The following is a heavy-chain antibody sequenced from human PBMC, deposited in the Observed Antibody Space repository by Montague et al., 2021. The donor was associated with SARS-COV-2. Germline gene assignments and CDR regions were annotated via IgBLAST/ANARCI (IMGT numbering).Heavy chain of an antibody. V-gene: IGHV4-39*01. CDR3: ARQPHTTMILVVINQWRRYFDH. CDR1: GGSISSSSYY. J-gene: IGHJ1*01. D-gene: IGHD3-22*01. Sequence: SETLSLTCTVSGGSISSSSYYWGWIRQPPGKGLEWIGSIYYSGSTYYNPSLKSRVTISVDTSKNQFSLKLSSVTAADTAVYYCARQPHTTMILVVINQWRRYFDHWGQGTLVTVSS. CDR2: IYYSGST.